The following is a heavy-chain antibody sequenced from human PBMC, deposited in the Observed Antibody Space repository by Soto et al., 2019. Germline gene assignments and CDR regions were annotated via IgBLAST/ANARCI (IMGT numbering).Heavy chain of an antibody. Sequence: ASVKVSCKASGYTFTGYYMHWVRQAPGQGLEWMGWINPNSGGTNYAQKFQGWVTMTRDTSISTAYMELSRLGSADTAVYYCARDSDYIWGSYRHYYFDYWGQGTLVTVSS. J-gene: IGHJ4*02. CDR3: ARDSDYIWGSYRHYYFDY. D-gene: IGHD3-16*02. V-gene: IGHV1-2*04. CDR1: GYTFTGYY. CDR2: INPNSGGT.